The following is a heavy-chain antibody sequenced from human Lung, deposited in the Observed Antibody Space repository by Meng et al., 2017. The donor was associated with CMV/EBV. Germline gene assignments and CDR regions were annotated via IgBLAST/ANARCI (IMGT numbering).Heavy chain of an antibody. Sequence: SVKVSCKASGGTFSSYTISWVRQAPGQGLEWMGRIIPILGIANYAQKFQGRVTITADKSTSTAYMKLSSLRSEDTAVYYCARVGRNFYGMDVWGQGTTVTGSS. CDR1: GGTFSSYT. J-gene: IGHJ6*02. V-gene: IGHV1-69*02. CDR3: ARVGRNFYGMDV. D-gene: IGHD1-14*01. CDR2: IIPILGIA.